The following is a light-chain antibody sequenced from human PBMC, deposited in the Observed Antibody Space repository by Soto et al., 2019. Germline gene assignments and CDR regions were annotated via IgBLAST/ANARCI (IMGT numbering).Light chain of an antibody. V-gene: IGKV2-30*02. CDR3: MRGTHWPPWT. CDR1: QSLVHSDGNTY. J-gene: IGKJ1*01. Sequence: DVVMTQSPLSLPVTLGQPASISCRSSQSLVHSDGNTYLIWFHQRPGQSPRRLIYKVSNQDSGVPDRFSGSGSGSDFTLKISRVEAEDGGVYYCMRGTHWPPWTFGQGTKVEIK. CDR2: KVS.